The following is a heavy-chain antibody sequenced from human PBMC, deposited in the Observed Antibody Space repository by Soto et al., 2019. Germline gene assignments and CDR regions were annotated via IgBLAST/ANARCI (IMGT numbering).Heavy chain of an antibody. V-gene: IGHV4-31*01. CDR1: GGSISSGGYY. J-gene: IGHJ4*02. Sequence: SETLSLTCTVSGGSISSGGYYWSWIRQHPGKGLEWIGYIYYSGSTYYNPSLKSQVTISVDTSKNQFSLKLSSVTAADTAVYYCARDRATYYYDRSAPIGVADWGQGTLVTVSS. CDR2: IYYSGST. CDR3: ARDRATYYYDRSAPIGVAD. D-gene: IGHD3-22*01.